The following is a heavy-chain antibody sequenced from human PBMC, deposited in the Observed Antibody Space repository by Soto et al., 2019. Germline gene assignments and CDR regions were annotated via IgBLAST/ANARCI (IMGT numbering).Heavy chain of an antibody. CDR1: GYTLTELS. V-gene: IGHV1-24*01. CDR3: ATAPRFPRGGRFDP. D-gene: IGHD2-15*01. Sequence: ASVKVSCKVSGYTLTELSMHWVRQAPGKGLEWMGGFDPEDGETIYAQKFQGRVTMTEDTSTDTAYMELSSLRSEDTAVYYCATAPRFPRGGRFDPWGQGTLVTVSS. J-gene: IGHJ5*02. CDR2: FDPEDGET.